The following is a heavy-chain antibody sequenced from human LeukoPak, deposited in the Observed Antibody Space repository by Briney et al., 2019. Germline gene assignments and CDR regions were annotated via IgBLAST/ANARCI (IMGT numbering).Heavy chain of an antibody. CDR2: IYPGDPDT. D-gene: IGHD3-22*01. CDR3: ARQDYYDSSGYYYEFDY. CDR1: GYSFTSYW. V-gene: IGHV5-51*01. Sequence: GESLQISCKGSGYSFTSYWIGWVRQMPGKGLEWMGIIYPGDPDTRYSPSFQGQVTISADKSISTAYLQWSSLKASDTAMYYCARQDYYDSSGYYYEFDYWGQGTLVTVSS. J-gene: IGHJ4*02.